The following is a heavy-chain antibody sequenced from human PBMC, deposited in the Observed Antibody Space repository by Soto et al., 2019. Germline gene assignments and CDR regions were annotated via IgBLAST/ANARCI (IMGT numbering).Heavy chain of an antibody. CDR2: IYYSGST. J-gene: IGHJ5*02. CDR3: ARVGHYYDIMTGSDDNWFDP. D-gene: IGHD3-9*01. Sequence: PSETRSLTCTVSGGSISSSSYYWGWIRQPPGKGLEWIGSIYYSGSTYYNPSLKSRVTISVDTSKNQFSLKLSSVTAADTAVYYCARVGHYYDIMTGSDDNWFDPWGQGTLVT. V-gene: IGHV4-39*07. CDR1: GGSISSSSYY.